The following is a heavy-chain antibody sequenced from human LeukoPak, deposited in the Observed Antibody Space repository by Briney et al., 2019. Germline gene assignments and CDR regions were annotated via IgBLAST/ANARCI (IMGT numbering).Heavy chain of an antibody. J-gene: IGHJ4*02. D-gene: IGHD3-9*01. CDR1: GFTFSSY. CDR3: ARGQSRYFDWYVGFFDY. CDR2: IISTSSYI. V-gene: IGHV3-21*01. Sequence: PGGSLRLSCAASGFTFSSYMNWVRQAPGEGLQWVSSIISTSSYIYYEESVKRRFTISRDNAKNSLYLQMNSLRADDTAVYYCARGQSRYFDWYVGFFDYWGQGTLVTVSS.